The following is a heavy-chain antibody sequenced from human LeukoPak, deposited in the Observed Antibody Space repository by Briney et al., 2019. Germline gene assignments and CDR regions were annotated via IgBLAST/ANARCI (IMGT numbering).Heavy chain of an antibody. CDR1: GFTFRNYG. D-gene: IGHD6-19*01. J-gene: IGHJ4*02. V-gene: IGHV3-30*02. CDR3: ATLRSDSSGWYYFVY. CDR2: IWYDGSNK. Sequence: PGGSLRLSCAASGFTFRNYGMHWVRQAPGKGLEWVALIWYDGSNKYYAVSVKCRFTISRDNSKNMLYLQMNSLRTEDTAVYYCATLRSDSSGWYYFVYWGQGTLVTVSS.